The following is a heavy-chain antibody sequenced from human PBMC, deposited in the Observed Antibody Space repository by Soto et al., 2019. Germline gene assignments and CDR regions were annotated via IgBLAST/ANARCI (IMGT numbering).Heavy chain of an antibody. J-gene: IGHJ4*02. V-gene: IGHV3-74*01. CDR2: INGDGSGT. CDR3: ARGIFGSGTANDY. CDR1: GFTFSGSW. Sequence: EVQLVESGGGLVQPGGSLRLSCAASGFTFSGSWMHWVRQAPGKGLVWVSRINGDGSGTSYADCVKGRFTISRDDAKNTLFLQINGLRAEDTAVYYCARGIFGSGTANDYWGQGTLVTVSS. D-gene: IGHD3-10*01.